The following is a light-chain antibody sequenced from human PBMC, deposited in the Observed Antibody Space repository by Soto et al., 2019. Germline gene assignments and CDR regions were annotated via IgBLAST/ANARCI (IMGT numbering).Light chain of an antibody. V-gene: IGKV3-15*01. CDR3: QHDGDWPVT. CDR2: ATS. Sequence: EIVVTQSPATLSVSPGERATLSYRASQSVGNNFAWYQQKHGQAPRLLIFATSTRATGVPAWFSGGGSRTEFTLTSSRLHSEYFAVYYCQHDGDWPVTFGGGAKVEIK. CDR1: QSVGNN. J-gene: IGKJ4*01.